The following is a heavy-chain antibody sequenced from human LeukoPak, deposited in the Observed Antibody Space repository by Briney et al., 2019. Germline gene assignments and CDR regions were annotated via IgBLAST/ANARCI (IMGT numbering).Heavy chain of an antibody. CDR1: GFTFSSYG. Sequence: PGGSLRLSCAASGFTFSSYGMHWVRQAPGKGLEWVAVISYDGSNKYYADSVKGRLTVSRDNSKNTLYLQMNSLRADDTAIYYCAKDRGSGWSFDYWGQGTLVTVSS. D-gene: IGHD6-19*01. CDR2: ISYDGSNK. V-gene: IGHV3-30*18. CDR3: AKDRGSGWSFDY. J-gene: IGHJ4*02.